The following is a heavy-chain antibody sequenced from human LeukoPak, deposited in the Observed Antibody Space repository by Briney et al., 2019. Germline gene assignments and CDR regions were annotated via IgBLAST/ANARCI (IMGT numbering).Heavy chain of an antibody. CDR3: ARVFVDTAPGYYGMDV. V-gene: IGHV1-2*06. CDR2: INPNSGGT. J-gene: IGHJ6*02. Sequence: ASVKVSCKGSGYTFTGYYMHWVRQAPGRGLEWMGRINPNSGGTNYAQKFQGRVTMTRDTSISTAYMELSRLRSDDTAVYYCARVFVDTAPGYYGMDVWGQGTTVTVSS. D-gene: IGHD5-18*01. CDR1: GYTFTGYY.